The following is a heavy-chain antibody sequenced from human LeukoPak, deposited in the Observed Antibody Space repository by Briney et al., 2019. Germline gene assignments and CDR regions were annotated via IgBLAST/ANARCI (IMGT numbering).Heavy chain of an antibody. CDR3: ARVVTTMIRGGGAFDI. D-gene: IGHD3-10*01. V-gene: IGHV3-30-3*01. CDR2: ISYDGSNK. J-gene: IGHJ3*02. CDR1: GFTFSSYA. Sequence: GRSLRLSCAASGFTFSSYAMHWVRQAPGKGLEWVAVISYDGSNKYYADSVKGRFTISRDNSKNTLYLQMNSLRAEDTAVYYCARVVTTMIRGGGAFDIWGQGTVVTVSS.